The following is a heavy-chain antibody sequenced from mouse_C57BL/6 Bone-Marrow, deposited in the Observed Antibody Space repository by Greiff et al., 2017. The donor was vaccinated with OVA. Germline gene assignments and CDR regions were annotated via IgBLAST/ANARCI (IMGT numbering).Heavy chain of an antibody. CDR2: ISSGSSTI. Sequence: EVKLEESGGGLVKPGGSLKLSCAASGFTFSDYGMHWVRQAPEKGLAWVAYISSGSSTIYYADTVKGRFTISRDNAKNTLFLQMTSLRSEDTAMYYCARGYDYAMDYWGQGTSVTVSS. CDR3: ARGYDYAMDY. V-gene: IGHV5-17*01. CDR1: GFTFSDYG. D-gene: IGHD2-2*01. J-gene: IGHJ4*01.